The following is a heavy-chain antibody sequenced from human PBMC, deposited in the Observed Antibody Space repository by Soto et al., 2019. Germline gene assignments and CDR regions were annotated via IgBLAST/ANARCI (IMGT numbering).Heavy chain of an antibody. D-gene: IGHD1-1*01. J-gene: IGHJ4*02. CDR1: GTSFTSYG. V-gene: IGHV1-69*01. CDR2: FVPMFSSS. CDR3: ARTGGTYYFDH. Sequence: QVQLVQSGAEVRKPGSSVNVSCKASGTSFTSYGIHWVRQAPGQGLEWMGGFVPMFSSSNYAQTFQDRLTIVADESTNTAYMELSSLRADDSAIYYCARTGGTYYFDHWGQGTLVTVSS.